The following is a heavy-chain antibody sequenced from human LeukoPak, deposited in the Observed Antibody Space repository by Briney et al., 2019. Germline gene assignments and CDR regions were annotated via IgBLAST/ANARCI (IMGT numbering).Heavy chain of an antibody. CDR3: AREVSEGFDF. CDR1: GFTVSSNY. J-gene: IGHJ4*02. CDR2: FGTRSTSI. V-gene: IGHV3-21*01. Sequence: GGSLRLSCAASGFTVSSNYMSWVRQAPGKGLEWVSSFGTRSTSIYHAGSVKGRFAISRDNAKNSLYLQMNSLRAEDTALYYCAREVSEGFDFWGQGTLVTVSS. D-gene: IGHD3-22*01.